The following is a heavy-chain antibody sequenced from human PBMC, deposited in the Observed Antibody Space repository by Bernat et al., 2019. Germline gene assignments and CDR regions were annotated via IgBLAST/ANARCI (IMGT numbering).Heavy chain of an antibody. Sequence: QVQLVESGGGVVQPGRSLRLSCAASGFTFSSYGMHWVRQAPDKGLEWVAVIWYDGSNKYYADSVKGRFTISRDNSKNTLYLQMNSLRAEDTAVYYCARPYCSGGSCYSPDAFDIWGQGTMVTVSS. V-gene: IGHV3-33*01. J-gene: IGHJ3*02. CDR1: GFTFSSYG. CDR2: IWYDGSNK. CDR3: ARPYCSGGSCYSPDAFDI. D-gene: IGHD2-15*01.